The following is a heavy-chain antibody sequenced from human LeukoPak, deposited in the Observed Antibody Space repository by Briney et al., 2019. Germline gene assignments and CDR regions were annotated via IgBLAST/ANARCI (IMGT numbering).Heavy chain of an antibody. Sequence: PSETLSLTCAVSGGSISSGGYSWSWIRQPPGKGLEWIGYIYHSGSTYYNPSLKSRVTISVDRSKNQFSLKLSSVTAADTAVYYCARDRAVAGKDYYYYYGMDVWGQGTTVTVSS. J-gene: IGHJ6*02. CDR2: IYHSGST. D-gene: IGHD6-19*01. V-gene: IGHV4-30-2*01. CDR1: GGSISSGGYS. CDR3: ARDRAVAGKDYYYYYGMDV.